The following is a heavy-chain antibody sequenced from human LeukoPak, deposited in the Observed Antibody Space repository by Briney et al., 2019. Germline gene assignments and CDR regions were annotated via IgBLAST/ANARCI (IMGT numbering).Heavy chain of an antibody. CDR2: INPNSGGT. D-gene: IGHD2-2*01. V-gene: IGHV1-2*02. CDR1: GGTFSSYA. Sequence: ASVKVSCKASGGTFSSYAISWVRQAPGQRLEWMGWINPNSGGTNYAQKFQGRVTMTRDTSISTAYMELSRLRSDDTAVYYCASAVVVPAALKGFDPWGQGTLVTVSS. J-gene: IGHJ5*02. CDR3: ASAVVVPAALKGFDP.